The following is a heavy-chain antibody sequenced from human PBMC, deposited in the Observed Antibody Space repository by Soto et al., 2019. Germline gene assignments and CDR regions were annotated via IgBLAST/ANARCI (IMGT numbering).Heavy chain of an antibody. CDR1: GFTFSSYG. CDR3: ARAISRVAGTDY. V-gene: IGHV3-33*01. J-gene: IGHJ4*02. CDR2: IWYDGSNK. Sequence: QVQLVESGGGVVQPGRSLRLSCAASGFTFSSYGMHWVRQAPGKGLEWVAVIWYDGSNKYYADSVKGRFTISRDNSKNPPKLQMNSLRAEDTAVYYCARAISRVAGTDYWGQGTLVTVSS. D-gene: IGHD6-19*01.